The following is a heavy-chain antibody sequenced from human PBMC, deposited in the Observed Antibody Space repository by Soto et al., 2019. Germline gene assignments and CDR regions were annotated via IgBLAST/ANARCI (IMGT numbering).Heavy chain of an antibody. V-gene: IGHV3-30-3*01. D-gene: IGHD3-22*01. CDR1: GFTFSSYA. CDR3: AREGYDSSGYYFDY. CDR2: ISYDGSNK. Sequence: QVQLVESGGGVVQPGRSLRLSCAASGFTFSSYAMHWVRQAPGKGLEWVAVISYDGSNKYYADSVKGRFTISRDNSKNTLYLQMNSLRAEDTAVYYCAREGYDSSGYYFDYWGQGTLVTVSS. J-gene: IGHJ4*02.